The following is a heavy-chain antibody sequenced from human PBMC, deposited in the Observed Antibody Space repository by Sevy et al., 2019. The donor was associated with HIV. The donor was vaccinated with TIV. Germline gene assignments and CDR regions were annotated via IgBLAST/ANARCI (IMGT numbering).Heavy chain of an antibody. CDR3: AKDIAREGSGSYYFDY. J-gene: IGHJ4*02. CDR2: ITWDGGSP. Sequence: GGSLRLSCTASGFTFDDYTMDWVRQAPGKGLEWVSSITWDGGSPYYADSVKGRFNISRDNSKNSLYLQMNSLRPEDTALYYCAKDIAREGSGSYYFDYWVQGTLVTVTS. CDR1: GFTFDDYT. D-gene: IGHD3-10*01. V-gene: IGHV3-43D*03.